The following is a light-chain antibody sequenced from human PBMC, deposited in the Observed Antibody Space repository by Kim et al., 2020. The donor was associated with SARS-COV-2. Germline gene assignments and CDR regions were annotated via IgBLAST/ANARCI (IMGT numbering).Light chain of an antibody. V-gene: IGLV1-44*01. CDR1: SSNIGSNT. CDR2: SNN. CDR3: APWDDSLNGYV. J-gene: IGLJ1*01. Sequence: GQTVTISCSGSSSNIGSNTVNWYQQLPGTAPKLLIYSNNQRPSGVPDRFSGSKSGTSASLAISGLQSDDEADYYCAPWDDSLNGYVFGTGTKVTVL.